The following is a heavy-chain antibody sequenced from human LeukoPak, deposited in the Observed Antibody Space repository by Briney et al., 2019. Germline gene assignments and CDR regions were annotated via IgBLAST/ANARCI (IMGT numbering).Heavy chain of an antibody. CDR1: GFTFSSYW. Sequence: GGSLRLSCAASGFTFSSYWMSWVRQAPGEGLEWVSGISWNSGSIGYADSVKGRFTISRDNAKNSLYLQMNSLRAEDTALYYCAKDRAVAGTNWYFDLWGRGTLVTVSS. V-gene: IGHV3-9*01. D-gene: IGHD6-19*01. CDR2: ISWNSGSI. J-gene: IGHJ2*01. CDR3: AKDRAVAGTNWYFDL.